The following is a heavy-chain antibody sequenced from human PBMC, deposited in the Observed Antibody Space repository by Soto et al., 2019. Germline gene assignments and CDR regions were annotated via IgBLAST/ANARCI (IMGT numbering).Heavy chain of an antibody. CDR1: GFPFSSYA. D-gene: IGHD5-12*01. CDR3: AKAPVIRGVLDY. Sequence: GGSLRLSCAASGFPFSSYAMSWVRQAPGKGLEWVSAISGSGGTTYYADSVKGRFTISRDNSKNALYLQMNSLRAEDTAVYYCAKAPVIRGVLDYWGQVTLVTVSS. V-gene: IGHV3-23*01. CDR2: ISGSGGTT. J-gene: IGHJ4*01.